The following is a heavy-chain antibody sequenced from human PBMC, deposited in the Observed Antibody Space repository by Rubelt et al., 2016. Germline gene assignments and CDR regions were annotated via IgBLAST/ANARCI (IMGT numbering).Heavy chain of an antibody. Sequence: QLQLQESGPGLVKPSETLPLTCTVSGGSISRSSYYWGWIRQPPGKGLEWIVSIYYSWSTYSNPSLKSRLTISVDTSKNQFSLRRTAVTAADTGIYYWARELDGCDIWGQGTMVTVSA. CDR2: IYYSWST. V-gene: IGHV4-39*01. CDR1: GGSISRSSYY. D-gene: IGHD3-10*01. CDR3: ARELDGCDI. J-gene: IGHJ3*02.